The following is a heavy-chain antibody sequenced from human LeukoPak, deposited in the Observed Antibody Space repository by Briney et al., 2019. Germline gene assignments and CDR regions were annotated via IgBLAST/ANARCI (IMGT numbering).Heavy chain of an antibody. J-gene: IGHJ4*02. V-gene: IGHV3-21*01. CDR1: GFAFSSYS. Sequence: PGGSLRLSCAASGFAFSSYSMNWVRHAPGKGLEWVSSVSRRSSSIFYADSVQGRFTVSRDDAKDSLFLQMNSLRAEDTAVYYCARVSDAYDYFFDYWGQGTLVTVSS. CDR3: ARVSDAYDYFFDY. CDR2: VSRRSSSI. D-gene: IGHD5-12*01.